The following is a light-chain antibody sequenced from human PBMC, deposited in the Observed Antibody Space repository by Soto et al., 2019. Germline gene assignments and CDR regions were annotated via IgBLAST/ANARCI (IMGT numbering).Light chain of an antibody. CDR1: QDISNY. Sequence: DIQMTQSPSSLSASVGDRVTITCQASQDISNYLNWYQQKPGKAPKLLIYDASNLETGVPSRFSGSGSGTDFTFTISSLQPEDIATYYCQQYDDLPPRLTFGGGTKVEI. CDR3: QQYDDLPPRLT. V-gene: IGKV1-33*01. J-gene: IGKJ4*01. CDR2: DAS.